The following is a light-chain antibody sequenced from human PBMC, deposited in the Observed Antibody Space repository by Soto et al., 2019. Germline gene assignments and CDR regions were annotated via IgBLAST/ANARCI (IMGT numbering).Light chain of an antibody. Sequence: DIHMTQSTSSLSASVGYRVTITCRASQSISSYLNWYQQKPGKAPKLLIYAASSLQSGVPSRFSGSGYGTDFNLTISSLQPEDFATYYCQQSYSTPLTFGGGTKVDIK. V-gene: IGKV1-39*01. CDR3: QQSYSTPLT. CDR1: QSISSY. CDR2: AAS. J-gene: IGKJ4*01.